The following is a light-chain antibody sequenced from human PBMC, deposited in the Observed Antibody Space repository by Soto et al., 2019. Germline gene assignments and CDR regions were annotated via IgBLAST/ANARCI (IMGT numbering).Light chain of an antibody. CDR1: QGIGDT. CDR2: DTS. CDR3: QPYNNWPLT. J-gene: IGKJ4*02. Sequence: EVVMRQSRATLSVSPGEGAPLSGRARQGIGDTLAWDQHNPGQTHRLLIYDTSTRATGVPTRFSGSRSGAEFTLTINSLQSEDFAVYYCQPYNNWPLTFGGGTKVDIK. V-gene: IGKV3-15*01.